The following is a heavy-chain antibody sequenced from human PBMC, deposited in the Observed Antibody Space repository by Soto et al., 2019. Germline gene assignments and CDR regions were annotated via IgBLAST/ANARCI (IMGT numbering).Heavy chain of an antibody. Sequence: PGGSLRLSCAASGFSFSTYAMSWGRQAPGKALEWVAAISVMGATTFYADSMKGRFTISRDNSRDTLYLQGNILRAEDTAVYLCAREQCSTLDRHCADGAVDWVDPWGRGTLVTVSS. J-gene: IGHJ5*02. CDR1: GFSFSTYA. CDR3: AREQCSTLDRHCADGAVDWVDP. CDR2: ISVMGATT. D-gene: IGHD2-8*01. V-gene: IGHV3-23*01.